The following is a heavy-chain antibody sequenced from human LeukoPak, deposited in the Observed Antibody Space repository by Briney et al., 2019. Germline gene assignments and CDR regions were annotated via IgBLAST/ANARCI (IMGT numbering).Heavy chain of an antibody. V-gene: IGHV3-30*18. D-gene: IGHD3-9*01. CDR1: GFTFGNYG. J-gene: IGHJ4*02. Sequence: GRSLRLSCAVSGFTFGNYGMHWVRQAPGKGLEWVALISYDGSSEYYAGSVKGRFTISRDNSKITVYLQMNSLKAEDTAVYYCAKDRGIRYFDWLDYWGQGTLVTVSS. CDR2: ISYDGSSE. CDR3: AKDRGIRYFDWLDY.